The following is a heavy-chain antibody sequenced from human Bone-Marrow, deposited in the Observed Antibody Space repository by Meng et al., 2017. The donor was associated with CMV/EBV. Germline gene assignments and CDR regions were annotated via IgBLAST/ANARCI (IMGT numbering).Heavy chain of an antibody. Sequence: GGSLRLSCAASGFSFSSYEMNWVRQAPGKGLEWVSYISSAGAIYYADSVTGRFTISRDNAKNSLYLQVNSLRAEDTAVYYCARGFSKDDWGQGTRVTGSS. J-gene: IGHJ4*02. CDR3: ARGFSKDD. CDR2: ISSAGAI. V-gene: IGHV3-48*03. CDR1: GFSFSSYE. D-gene: IGHD2-2*01.